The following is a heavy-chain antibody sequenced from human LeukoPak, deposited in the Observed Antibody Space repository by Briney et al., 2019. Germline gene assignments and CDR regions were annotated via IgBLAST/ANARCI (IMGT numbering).Heavy chain of an antibody. D-gene: IGHD6-6*01. CDR2: MNPNSGNT. CDR1: GYTFTSYD. V-gene: IGHV1-8*03. CDR3: ARTAVIAARYYYYYYMDV. J-gene: IGHJ6*03. Sequence: ASVKVSCKASGYTFTSYDINWVRQATGQGLEWMGWMNPNSGNTGYAQKFQGRVTITRNTSISTAYMELSSLRSEDTAVYHCARTAVIAARYYYYYYMDVWGKGTTVTVSS.